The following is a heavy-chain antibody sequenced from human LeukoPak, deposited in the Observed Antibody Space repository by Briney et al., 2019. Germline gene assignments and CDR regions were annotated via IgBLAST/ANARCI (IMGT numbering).Heavy chain of an antibody. V-gene: IGHV1-2*02. CDR2: INPNRGGT. Sequence: ASVKVSCTASGYTFTGYYMHWVRQAPGQGLEWMGWINPNRGGTNYAQKFQGRVTMTRDTSISTAYMELSRLRSDDTAVYYCAREILYSGYDIPLDYWGQGTLVTVSS. J-gene: IGHJ4*02. CDR3: AREILYSGYDIPLDY. D-gene: IGHD5-12*01. CDR1: GYTFTGYY.